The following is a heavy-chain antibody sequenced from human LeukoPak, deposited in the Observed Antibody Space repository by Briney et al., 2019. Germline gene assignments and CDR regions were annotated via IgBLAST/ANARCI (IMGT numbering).Heavy chain of an antibody. CDR3: AKDRYTGSYSYYFDY. CDR2: IYSGGST. V-gene: IGHV3-66*01. D-gene: IGHD1-26*01. J-gene: IGHJ4*02. CDR1: GFTVSSNY. Sequence: PGGSLRLSCAASGFTVSSNYMSWVRQAPGKGLEWVSVIYSGGSTYYADSVKGRFTISRDNSKNTLYLQMNGLRAEDTAVYYCAKDRYTGSYSYYFDYWGQGTLVTVSS.